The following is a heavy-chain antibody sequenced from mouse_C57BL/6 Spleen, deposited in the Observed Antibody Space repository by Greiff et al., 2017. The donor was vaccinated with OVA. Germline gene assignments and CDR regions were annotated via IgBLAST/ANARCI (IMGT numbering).Heavy chain of an antibody. CDR2: IWSDGST. D-gene: IGHD2-1*01. V-gene: IGHV2-6-1*01. Sequence: VQVVESGPGLVAPSQSLSITCTVSGFSLTSYGVHWVRQPPGKGLEWLVVIWSDGSTTYNSALKSRLSISKDNSKSQVFLKMNSLQTDDTAMYYCARQEGYGNYYAMDYWGQGTSVTVSS. CDR1: GFSLTSYG. J-gene: IGHJ4*01. CDR3: ARQEGYGNYYAMDY.